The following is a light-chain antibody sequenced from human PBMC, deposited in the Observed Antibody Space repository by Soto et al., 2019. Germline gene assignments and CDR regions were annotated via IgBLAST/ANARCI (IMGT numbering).Light chain of an antibody. Sequence: QSVLTQPPSVSGAPGQRVTISCTGSSSNIGAGSYVHWYQQLPGTAPKLLIYANNDRPSGVPDRFSGSKSGTSASLAITGLQAEDEADYYGQSYDSSLSGFYVFGTGTKLTVL. CDR2: ANN. V-gene: IGLV1-40*01. CDR1: SSNIGAGSY. J-gene: IGLJ1*01. CDR3: QSYDSSLSGFYV.